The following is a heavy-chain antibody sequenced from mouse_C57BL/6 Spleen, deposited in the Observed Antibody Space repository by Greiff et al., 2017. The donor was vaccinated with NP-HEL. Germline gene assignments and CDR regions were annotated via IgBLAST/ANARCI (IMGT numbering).Heavy chain of an antibody. V-gene: IGHV1-26*01. D-gene: IGHD1-1*01. CDR3: ARIYYYGSSPPFDY. CDR1: GYTFTDYY. J-gene: IGHJ2*01. Sequence: QLQQSGPELVKPGASVKISCKASGYTFTDYYMNWVKQSHGKSLEWIGDINPNNGGTSYNQKFKGKATLTVDKSSSTAYMVLRSLTSEDSAVYYCARIYYYGSSPPFDYWGQGTTLTVSS. CDR2: INPNNGGT.